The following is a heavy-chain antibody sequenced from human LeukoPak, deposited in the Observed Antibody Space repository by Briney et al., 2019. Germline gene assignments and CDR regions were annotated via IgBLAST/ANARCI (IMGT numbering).Heavy chain of an antibody. CDR2: IYSGGST. V-gene: IGHV3-66*01. J-gene: IGHJ4*02. Sequence: PGGSLRLSCVAPGFTVSSNYMSWVRQAPGKGLEWVSVIYSGGSTYYADSVKGRFTISRDNSKNTLYLQMNSLRAEDTAVYYCARDSPVGATDYWGQGTLVTVSS. CDR1: GFTVSSNY. CDR3: ARDSPVGATDY. D-gene: IGHD1-26*01.